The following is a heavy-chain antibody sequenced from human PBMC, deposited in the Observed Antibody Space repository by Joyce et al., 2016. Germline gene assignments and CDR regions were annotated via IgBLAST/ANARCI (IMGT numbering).Heavy chain of an antibody. J-gene: IGHJ6*02. V-gene: IGHV4-38-2*02. CDR2: IYHSGST. Sequence: QVQLQESGPGLVKPSGTLSLTCTVSGYSIRSNYYWGWIRQPPGKGLEWIGSIYHSGSTYYNPSLKSRVTISVDTSKNQFSLKLSSVTAADTAVYYCAREMYYDFWSGRTPDVWGQGTTVTVSS. CDR3: AREMYYDFWSGRTPDV. D-gene: IGHD3-3*01. CDR1: GYSIRSNYY.